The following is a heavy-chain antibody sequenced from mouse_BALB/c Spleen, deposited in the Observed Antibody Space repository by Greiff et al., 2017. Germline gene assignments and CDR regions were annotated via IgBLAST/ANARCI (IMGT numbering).Heavy chain of an antibody. D-gene: IGHD2-4*01. CDR2: ISYSGST. CDR1: GYSITSDYA. J-gene: IGHJ4*01. CDR3: ASDYDGAMDY. Sequence: EVKLVESGPGLVKPSQSLSLTCTVTGYSITSDYAWNWIRQFPGNKLEWMGYISYSGSTSYNPSLKSRISITRDTSKNQFFLQLNSVTTEDTATYYCASDYDGAMDYWGQGTSVTVSS. V-gene: IGHV3-2*02.